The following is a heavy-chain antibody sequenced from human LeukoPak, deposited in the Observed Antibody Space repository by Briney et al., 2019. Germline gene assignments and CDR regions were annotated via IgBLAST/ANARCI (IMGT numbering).Heavy chain of an antibody. CDR1: GGSFSGYY. CDR2: INHSGST. J-gene: IGHJ4*02. D-gene: IGHD3-22*01. Sequence: TSETLSLTCAVYGGSFSGYYWSWIRQPPGKGLEWIGEINHSGSTNYNPSLKSRVTISVDTSKNQFSLKLSSVTAADTAVYYCATYPYYYDSSGYFSGGRDYWGQGTLVTVSS. V-gene: IGHV4-34*01. CDR3: ATYPYYYDSSGYFSGGRDY.